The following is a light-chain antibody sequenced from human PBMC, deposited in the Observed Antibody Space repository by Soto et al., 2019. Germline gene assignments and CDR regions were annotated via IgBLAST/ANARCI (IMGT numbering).Light chain of an antibody. CDR2: DAS. J-gene: IGKJ1*01. CDR3: QQYGRSPWT. V-gene: IGKV3-11*01. Sequence: EIVLTQSPATLSLSPGERATPSCRASQSVRSYLAWYQQKPGQAPRLLIYDASNRATDIPARFSGSGSGTDFTLTISRLEPEDFAVYYCQQYGRSPWTFGQGTKV. CDR1: QSVRSY.